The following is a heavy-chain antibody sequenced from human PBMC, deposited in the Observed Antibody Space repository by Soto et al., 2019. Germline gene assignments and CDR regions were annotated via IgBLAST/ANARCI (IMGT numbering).Heavy chain of an antibody. D-gene: IGHD4-17*01. Sequence: QVQLQQWGAGLLKPSETLSLTCAVYGGSFSGYYWSWIRQPPGKGLEWIGEINHSGSTNYNPSLKSRGTISVDTSKNQFSLKLSSVTAADTAVYYCARVGVTTGFSQDYWGQGTLVTVSS. J-gene: IGHJ4*02. V-gene: IGHV4-34*01. CDR2: INHSGST. CDR1: GGSFSGYY. CDR3: ARVGVTTGFSQDY.